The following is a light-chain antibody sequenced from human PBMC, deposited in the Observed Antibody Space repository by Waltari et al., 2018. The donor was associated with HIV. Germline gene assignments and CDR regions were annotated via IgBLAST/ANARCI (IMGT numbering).Light chain of an antibody. J-gene: IGLJ2*01. CDR1: SSNIGSKY. CDR3: AAWDDTLSVL. CDR2: RNN. V-gene: IGLV1-47*01. Sequence: QSVLTQPPSASGTPGQRVTISCSGSSSNIGSKYVYWYQKLPGSAPKLLIYRNNQRPSGVPDRFSGSKSGTSASLAISGLRSDDEADYYCAAWDDTLSVLFGGGTKLTVL.